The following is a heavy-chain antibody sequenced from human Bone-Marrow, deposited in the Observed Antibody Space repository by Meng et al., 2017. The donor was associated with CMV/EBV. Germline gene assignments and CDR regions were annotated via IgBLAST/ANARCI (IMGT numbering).Heavy chain of an antibody. CDR3: ARESMVPAYYFDY. V-gene: IGHV4-4*02. D-gene: IGHD3-10*01. J-gene: IGHJ4*02. CDR1: GGSISSRNW. CDR2: IYHSGST. Sequence: AVSGGSISSRNWWSWVRQPPGKGLEWIGEIYHSGSTNYNPSLKSRVTISVDKSKNQFSLKLSSVTAADTAVYYCARESMVPAYYFDYWGQGTLVTVSS.